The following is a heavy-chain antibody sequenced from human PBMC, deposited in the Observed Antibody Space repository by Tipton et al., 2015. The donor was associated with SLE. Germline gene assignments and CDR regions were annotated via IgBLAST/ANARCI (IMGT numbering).Heavy chain of an antibody. CDR2: ISSSSSYI. V-gene: IGHV3-21*01. CDR3: ARALMGTYSSSWSYFDY. D-gene: IGHD6-13*01. Sequence: SLRLSCAASGFTFSSYSMNWVRQAPGKGLEWVSSISSSSSYIYYADSVKGRFTISRDNSKNTLYLQMNSLRAEDTAVYYCARALMGTYSSSWSYFDYWGQGTLVTVSS. J-gene: IGHJ4*02. CDR1: GFTFSSYS.